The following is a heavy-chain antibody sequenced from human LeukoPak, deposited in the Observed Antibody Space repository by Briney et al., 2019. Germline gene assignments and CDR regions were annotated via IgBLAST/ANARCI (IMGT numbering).Heavy chain of an antibody. V-gene: IGHV1-18*01. D-gene: IGHD5-24*01. CDR2: ISAYNGNT. CDR3: ARDWDGYNDPHPFDY. Sequence: ASVKVSCKASGYTFTSYGISWVRQAPGQGLEWMGWISAYNGNTNYAQKLQGRVTMTTDTSTSTAYMELRSLRSDDTAVYYCARDWDGYNDPHPFDYWGQGTLVTVSS. J-gene: IGHJ4*02. CDR1: GYTFTSYG.